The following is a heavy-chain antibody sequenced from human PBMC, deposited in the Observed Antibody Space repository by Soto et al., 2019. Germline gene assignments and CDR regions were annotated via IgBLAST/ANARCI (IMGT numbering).Heavy chain of an antibody. CDR1: GGTFSSYA. CDR3: ARGPRGTMVRGVIIPHYYYYGMDV. CDR2: IIPIFGTA. V-gene: IGHV1-69*06. Sequence: SVKVSCKASGGTFSSYAISWVRQAPGQGLEWMGGIIPIFGTANYAQKFQGRVTITADKSTSTAYMELSSLRSEDTAVYYCARGPRGTMVRGVIIPHYYYYGMDVWGQGTTVTVSS. D-gene: IGHD3-10*01. J-gene: IGHJ6*02.